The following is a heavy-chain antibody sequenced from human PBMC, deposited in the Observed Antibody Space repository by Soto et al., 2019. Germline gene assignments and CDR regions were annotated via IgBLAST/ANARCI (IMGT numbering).Heavy chain of an antibody. CDR1: GYTFTGYY. J-gene: IGHJ4*02. D-gene: IGHD3-22*01. Sequence: ASVKVSCKASGYTFTGYYMHWVRQAPGQGLEWMGWINPNSGGTNYAQKFQGRITMTRDTSISTAYMELSRLRSDDTAVYYCARRGSGYYYFDYWGQGTLVTVSS. CDR2: INPNSGGT. CDR3: ARRGSGYYYFDY. V-gene: IGHV1-2*02.